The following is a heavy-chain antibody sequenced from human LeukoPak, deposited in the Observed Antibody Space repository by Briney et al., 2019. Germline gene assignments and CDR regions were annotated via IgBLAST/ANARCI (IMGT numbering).Heavy chain of an antibody. V-gene: IGHV4-59*08. CDR3: ARHYYDRSGYFYQDY. J-gene: IGHJ4*02. Sequence: SETLSLTCTVSSGSISSHYWTWIRQPPGKGLEWIGYIYYSGSSDYNPSLKSRVTMSVDTSKNQFSLKLSSVTAADTAVYYCARHYYDRSGYFYQDYWGQGTLVTVSS. CDR2: IYYSGSS. D-gene: IGHD3-22*01. CDR1: SGSISSHY.